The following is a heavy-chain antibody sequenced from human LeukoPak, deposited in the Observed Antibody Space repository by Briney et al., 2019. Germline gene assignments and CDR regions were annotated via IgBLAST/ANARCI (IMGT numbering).Heavy chain of an antibody. CDR3: ARDQGSMIVVRATNWYFDL. D-gene: IGHD3-22*01. CDR2: ISQDESEI. Sequence: GGSVRLSCGASAFTFSKYRKLGLREAPGKGLEWVANISQDESEIYYVISVKGRSTSIRDNAKNYLYLQTNSLRTEDTAVYYCARDQGSMIVVRATNWYFDLWGRGNPVTASS. CDR1: AFTFSKYR. J-gene: IGHJ2*01. V-gene: IGHV3-7*01.